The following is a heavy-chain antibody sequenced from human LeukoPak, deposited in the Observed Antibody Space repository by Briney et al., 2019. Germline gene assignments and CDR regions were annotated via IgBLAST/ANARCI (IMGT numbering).Heavy chain of an antibody. CDR2: IYDSGST. D-gene: IGHD5-24*01. CDR1: GGSISSGDYY. V-gene: IGHV4-30-2*01. J-gene: IGHJ4*02. Sequence: SETLSLTCTVSGGSISSGDYYWSWIRQPPGKGLEWIGYIYDSGSTYYNPSLKSRVTISVDRSKNQFSLKLSSVNAADTAVYYCARVWRLPRGMATQKRYYFDYWGQGTLVTVSS. CDR3: ARVWRLPRGMATQKRYYFDY.